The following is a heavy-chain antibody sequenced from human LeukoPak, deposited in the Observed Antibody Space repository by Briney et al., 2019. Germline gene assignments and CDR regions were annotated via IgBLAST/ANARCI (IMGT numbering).Heavy chain of an antibody. CDR3: ATSSGGTTILSSA. CDR1: GGSISGGRYY. J-gene: IGHJ5*02. D-gene: IGHD2-15*01. CDR2: ISYNGIP. V-gene: IGHV4-39*01. Sequence: PSETLSLTCTVSGGSISGGRYYLAWIRQPPGKGLEWIASISYNGIPYYNPSLKSRVTISVDTSKNQFSLELTSVTATDTALYFCATSSGGTTILSSAWGQGTLVTVSS.